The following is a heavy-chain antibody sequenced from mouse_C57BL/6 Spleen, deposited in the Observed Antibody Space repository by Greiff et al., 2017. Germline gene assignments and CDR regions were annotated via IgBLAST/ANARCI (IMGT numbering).Heavy chain of an antibody. J-gene: IGHJ1*03. Sequence: QVQLQQPGAELVKPGASVKLSCKASGYTFTSYWMHWVKQRPGQGLEWIGMIHPNSGSTNYNEKFKSKATLTVDKSSSTAYMQLSSLTSEDSAVYYCARSAYRGYFDVWGTGTTVTVSS. CDR2: IHPNSGST. D-gene: IGHD2-10*01. CDR3: ARSAYRGYFDV. CDR1: GYTFTSYW. V-gene: IGHV1-64*01.